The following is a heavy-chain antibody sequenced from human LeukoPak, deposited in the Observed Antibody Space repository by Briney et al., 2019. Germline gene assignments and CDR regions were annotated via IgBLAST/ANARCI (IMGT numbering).Heavy chain of an antibody. CDR2: ISGSGDST. D-gene: IGHD6-19*01. CDR3: ARRSGVAVAGAFDY. Sequence: GGSLRLTCAASVFTFSNYAMSWVRQAPAKGLEWVSGISGSGDSTYYADSVKGRFTISRDNSKNTLYLQMNSLRAEDTAVYFCARRSGVAVAGAFDYWGQGTLVTVSS. CDR1: VFTFSNYA. J-gene: IGHJ4*02. V-gene: IGHV3-23*01.